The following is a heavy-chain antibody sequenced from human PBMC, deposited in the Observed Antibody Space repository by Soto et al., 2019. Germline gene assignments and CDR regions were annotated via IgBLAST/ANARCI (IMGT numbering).Heavy chain of an antibody. CDR3: ARGLRRTRTCYF. J-gene: IGHJ4*02. CDR2: LSYSGST. V-gene: IGHV4-39*01. Sequence: SETLSLTCSVSGGYITGSSFSWGWIRQSPGTGLQWIGSLSYSGSTYYNPSLKGRVAISADTSKNAFSLELKLMTAADTATYFCARGLRRTRTCYFWARGTLAPVS. CDR1: GGYITGSSFS. D-gene: IGHD3-16*01.